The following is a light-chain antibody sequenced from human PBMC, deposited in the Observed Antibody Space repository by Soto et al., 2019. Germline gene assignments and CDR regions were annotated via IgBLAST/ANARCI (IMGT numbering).Light chain of an antibody. CDR1: NIGSKS. Sequence: SYELTQPPSVSVAPGKTASITCGGNNIGSKSVHWYQQKPGQAPVLVIYSDSDRPSGIPERFSGSNSGNTATLTIRRVEAGDEADYYCQVRDSDWVFGGGTKLTVL. V-gene: IGLV3-21*04. CDR3: QVRDSDWV. J-gene: IGLJ3*02. CDR2: SDS.